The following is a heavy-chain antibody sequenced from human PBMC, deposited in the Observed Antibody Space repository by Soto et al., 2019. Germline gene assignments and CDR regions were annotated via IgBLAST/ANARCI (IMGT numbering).Heavy chain of an antibody. CDR1: AYTFSNYG. CDR2: ITAYNGNT. CDR3: ATTPTLVPAIKPVFDC. J-gene: IGHJ4*02. V-gene: IGHV1-18*01. Sequence: QVQLVQSGAEVKKPGASVKVSCKASAYTFSNYGITWVRQAPGQGLEWMGWITAYNGNTNYAQKFLGRVTMTTDTSTSRAYMELRSLRFDDTAIYYSATTPTLVPAIKPVFDCWCQGTLVTVSS. D-gene: IGHD2-2*01.